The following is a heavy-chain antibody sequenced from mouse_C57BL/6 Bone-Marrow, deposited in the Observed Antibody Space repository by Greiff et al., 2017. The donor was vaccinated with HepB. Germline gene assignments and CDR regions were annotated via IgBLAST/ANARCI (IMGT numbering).Heavy chain of an antibody. CDR2: INPSNGGT. CDR1: GYTFTSYW. J-gene: IGHJ2*01. CDR3: ARITTVVPYFDY. Sequence: QVQLQQPGTELVKPGASVKLSCKASGYTFTSYWMHWVKQRPGQGLEWIGNINPSNGGTNYNEKFKSKATMTVDKSSSTAYMQLSSLTSEDSAVYYCARITTVVPYFDYWGQGTTLTVSS. D-gene: IGHD1-1*01. V-gene: IGHV1-53*01.